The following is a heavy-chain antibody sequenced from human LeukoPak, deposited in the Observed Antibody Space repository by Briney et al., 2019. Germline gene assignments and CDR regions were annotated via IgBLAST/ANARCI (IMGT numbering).Heavy chain of an antibody. V-gene: IGHV4-30-4*08. D-gene: IGHD3-22*01. CDR2: IYYSGST. CDR3: ARVASSANWFDP. CDR1: GGSISSGNYY. J-gene: IGHJ5*02. Sequence: PSETLSLTCTVSGGSISSGNYYWSWIRQPPGKGLEWIGYIYYSGSTYYNLSLKSRVTISVDTSKNQFSLKLSSVTAADTAVYHCARVASSANWFDPWGQGTLVTVSS.